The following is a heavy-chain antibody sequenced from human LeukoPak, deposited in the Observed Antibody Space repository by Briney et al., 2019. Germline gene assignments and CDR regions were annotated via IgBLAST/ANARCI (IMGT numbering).Heavy chain of an antibody. CDR2: FYISGST. CDR1: GGSISNYS. J-gene: IGHJ5*02. CDR3: ASFRGGSWFDP. D-gene: IGHD3-16*01. V-gene: IGHV4-4*09. Sequence: PSETLSLTCTVSGGSISNYSWSWIRQPPGKGLERIGYFYISGSTNYHPSLKSRVTISVDTSKNQFSLKLSSVTAADTAIYYCASFRGGSWFDPWGQGTLVTVSS.